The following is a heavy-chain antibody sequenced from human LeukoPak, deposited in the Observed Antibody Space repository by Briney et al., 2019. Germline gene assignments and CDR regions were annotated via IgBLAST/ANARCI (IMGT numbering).Heavy chain of an antibody. CDR1: GGSFSGYY. J-gene: IGHJ6*02. V-gene: IGHV4-34*01. CDR2: INHSGST. Sequence: SETLSLTCAVYGGSFSGYYWSWIRQPPGKGLEWIGEINHSGSTSYNPSLKSRVTISVDTSKNQFSLKLSSVTAADTAVYYCARVISSSLASSWYRNYYYGMDVWGQGTTVTVSS. CDR3: ARVISSSLASSWYRNYYYGMDV. D-gene: IGHD6-13*01.